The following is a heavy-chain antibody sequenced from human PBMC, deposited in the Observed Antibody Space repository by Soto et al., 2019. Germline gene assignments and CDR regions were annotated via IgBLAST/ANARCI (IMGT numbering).Heavy chain of an antibody. CDR2: INHSGST. Sequence: SETLSLTCAVYGGSFSGYYWSWIRQPPGKGLEWIGEINHSGSTNYNPSLKSRVTISVDTSKNQFSLKLSSVTAADTAVYCCARGSTLTYYYESSGSDYWGQGTLVTVSS. CDR3: ARGSTLTYYYESSGSDY. V-gene: IGHV4-34*01. CDR1: GGSFSGYY. D-gene: IGHD3-22*01. J-gene: IGHJ4*02.